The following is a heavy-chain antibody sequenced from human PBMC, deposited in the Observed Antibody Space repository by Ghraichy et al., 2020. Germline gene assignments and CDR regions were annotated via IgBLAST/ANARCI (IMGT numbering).Heavy chain of an antibody. V-gene: IGHV1-2*02. J-gene: IGHJ4*02. D-gene: IGHD6-13*01. CDR2: INPNSGGT. Sequence: ASVKVSSKASGYTFTGNYIHWMRQAPGQGLEWMGWINPNSGGTNYAQKFQGRVTMTRDTSISTAYMELSRLRSDDTAVYYCARAYSSSYYGDYWGQGTLVTVSS. CDR3: ARAYSSSYYGDY. CDR1: GYTFTGNY.